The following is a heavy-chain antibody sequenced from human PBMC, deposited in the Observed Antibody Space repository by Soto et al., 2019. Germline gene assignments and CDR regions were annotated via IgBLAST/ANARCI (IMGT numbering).Heavy chain of an antibody. CDR3: ARASSWVGTDY. D-gene: IGHD6-13*01. Sequence: QVQLVQSGAEVKKPGASVKVSCKASGYTFTSYAMHWVRQAPGQRLEWMGWINAGNGNTKYSQKFQGSVTITRDTATSTAYMELRRVRSEDTAVYYCARASSWVGTDYWCHGTMGTVSS. CDR2: INAGNGNT. CDR1: GYTFTSYA. V-gene: IGHV1-3*01. J-gene: IGHJ4*01.